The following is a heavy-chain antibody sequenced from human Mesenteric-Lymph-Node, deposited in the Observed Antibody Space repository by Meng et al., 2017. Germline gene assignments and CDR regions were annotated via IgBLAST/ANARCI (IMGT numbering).Heavy chain of an antibody. CDR1: GYTFTSYD. CDR3: ARDPRDGYNLDYYYGMDV. D-gene: IGHD5-24*01. J-gene: IGHJ6*02. Sequence: ASVKVSCKASGYTFTSYDINWVRQATGQGLEWMGWMNPNSGNTGYAQKFQGRVTITADKSTSTAYMELSSLRSEDTAVYYCARDPRDGYNLDYYYGMDVWGQGTTVTVSS. CDR2: MNPNSGNT. V-gene: IGHV1-8*01.